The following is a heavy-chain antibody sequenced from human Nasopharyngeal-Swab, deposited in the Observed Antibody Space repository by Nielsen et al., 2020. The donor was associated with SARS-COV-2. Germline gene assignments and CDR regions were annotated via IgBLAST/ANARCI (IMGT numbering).Heavy chain of an antibody. J-gene: IGHJ4*02. CDR1: GFTFRSYA. CDR2: ISGSGGST. V-gene: IGHV3-23*01. Sequence: GESLKISCAASGFTFRSYAMSWVRQAPGKGLEWVSAISGSGGSTYYADSVKGRFTISRDNSKNTLYLQMNSLRAEDTAVYYCAKDLGLGSWYYAYWGQGTLVTVSS. CDR3: AKDLGLGSWYYAY. D-gene: IGHD6-13*01.